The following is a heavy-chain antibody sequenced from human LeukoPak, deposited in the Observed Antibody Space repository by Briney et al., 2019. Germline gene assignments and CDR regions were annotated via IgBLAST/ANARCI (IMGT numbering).Heavy chain of an antibody. D-gene: IGHD1-26*01. CDR1: GGSFSGYY. Sequence: ASETLSLTCAVYGGSFSGYYWSWIRQPPGKGLEWIGYIYYSGSTNYNPSLKSRVTISVDTSKNQFSLKLSSVTAADTAVYYCARVQSLSGSYYWFDPWGQGTLVTVSS. CDR3: ARVQSLSGSYYWFDP. V-gene: IGHV4-59*01. CDR2: IYYSGST. J-gene: IGHJ5*02.